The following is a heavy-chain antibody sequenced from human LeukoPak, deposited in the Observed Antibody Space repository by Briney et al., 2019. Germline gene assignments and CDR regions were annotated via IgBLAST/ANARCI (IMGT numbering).Heavy chain of an antibody. J-gene: IGHJ4*02. D-gene: IGHD3-22*01. Sequence: SETLSLTCTVSGGSISSYYWSWIRQPPGKGLEWIGYIYYSGSTNYNPSLKSRVTISVDTSKNQFSLKLSSVTAADTAVYYCAGHRYYYDSSGSTFDYWGQGTLVTVSS. CDR2: IYYSGST. V-gene: IGHV4-59*08. CDR1: GGSISSYY. CDR3: AGHRYYYDSSGSTFDY.